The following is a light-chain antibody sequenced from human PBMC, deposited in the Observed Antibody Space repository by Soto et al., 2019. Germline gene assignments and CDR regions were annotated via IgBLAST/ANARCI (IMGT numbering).Light chain of an antibody. CDR1: QGISSY. J-gene: IGKJ4*01. CDR2: AAS. Sequence: DIQVTQSPSFMSASVGDRVTITCRASQGISSYLAWYQQKPGKAPKLLIYAASTLQSGVPSRFSGSGSGTEFTLTISSLQPEDFATYYCQQFYSYPLTFGGGDKGEIK. V-gene: IGKV1-9*01. CDR3: QQFYSYPLT.